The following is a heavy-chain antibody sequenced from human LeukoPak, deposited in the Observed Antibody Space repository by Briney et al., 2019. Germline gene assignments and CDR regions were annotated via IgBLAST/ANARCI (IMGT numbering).Heavy chain of an antibody. J-gene: IGHJ4*02. D-gene: IGHD3-10*01. V-gene: IGHV3-23*01. Sequence: GGSLRLSCAASGFPFSSYAVSWVRQAPGKGLAWVSTIVGGGGSTTYYADSVKGRFTISRDNSKNTLFLQMSSLRAEDTALYYCANLNYYASGTYQIWGQGTLVTVSS. CDR2: IVGGGGSTT. CDR1: GFPFSSYA. CDR3: ANLNYYASGTYQI.